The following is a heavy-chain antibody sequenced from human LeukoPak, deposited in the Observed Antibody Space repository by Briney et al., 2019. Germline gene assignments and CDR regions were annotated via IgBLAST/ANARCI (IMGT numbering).Heavy chain of an antibody. V-gene: IGHV4-39*01. CDR1: GGSFSTYY. D-gene: IGHD7-27*01. CDR3: ARHGDSTGSDYYYGMDV. CDR2: IYYSGST. Sequence: SETLSLTCTVSGGSFSTYYWAWIRQPPGKGVEWMGGIYYSGSTYYNPSLKSRVTISVDTSKKQFSLKRISVTAADTAVYYCARHGDSTGSDYYYGMDVWGQGTTVTVSS. J-gene: IGHJ6*02.